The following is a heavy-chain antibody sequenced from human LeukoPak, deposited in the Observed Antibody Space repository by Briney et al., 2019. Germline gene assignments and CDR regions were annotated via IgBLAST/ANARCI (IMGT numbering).Heavy chain of an antibody. D-gene: IGHD4-23*01. Sequence: SETLSLTCTVSGGSISSSSYYWGWISQPPGKGLEWIGSIYYSGSTYYNPSLKSRVTISVDTSKNQFSLKLSSVTAADTAVYYCASPIPVDGGAFDIWGQGTMVTVSS. CDR2: IYYSGST. J-gene: IGHJ3*02. CDR1: GGSISSSSYY. V-gene: IGHV4-39*01. CDR3: ASPIPVDGGAFDI.